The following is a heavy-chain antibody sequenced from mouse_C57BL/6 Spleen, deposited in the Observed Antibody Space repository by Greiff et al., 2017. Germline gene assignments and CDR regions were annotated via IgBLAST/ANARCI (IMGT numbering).Heavy chain of an antibody. V-gene: IGHV5-17*01. CDR3: ARDSSGTGY. Sequence: EVKVVESGGGLVKPGGSLKLSCAASGFTFSDYGMHWVRQAPEKGLEWVAYISSGSSTIYYADTVKGRFTISRDNAKNTLFLQMTSLRSEDTAMYYCARDSSGTGYWGQGTTLTVSS. CDR1: GFTFSDYG. D-gene: IGHD3-2*02. J-gene: IGHJ2*01. CDR2: ISSGSSTI.